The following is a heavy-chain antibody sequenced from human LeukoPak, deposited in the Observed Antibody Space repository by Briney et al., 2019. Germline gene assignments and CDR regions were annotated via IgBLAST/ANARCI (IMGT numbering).Heavy chain of an antibody. CDR3: ARAERGYSYGYEVNYYYGMDV. CDR2: ISSSGSTI. CDR1: GFTFSDYY. D-gene: IGHD5-18*01. J-gene: IGHJ6*02. V-gene: IGHV3-11*01. Sequence: NPGGSLRLSCAASGFTFSDYYMSWIRQAPGKGLEWVSYISSSGSTIYYADSVKGRFTISRDNAKNSLYLQMNSLRAEDTAVYYCARAERGYSYGYEVNYYYGMDVWGQGTTVTGSS.